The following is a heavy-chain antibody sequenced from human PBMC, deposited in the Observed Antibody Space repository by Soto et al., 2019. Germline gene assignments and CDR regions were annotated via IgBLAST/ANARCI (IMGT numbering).Heavy chain of an antibody. CDR2: ITVYNGNT. D-gene: IGHD5-18*01. V-gene: IGHV1-18*04. J-gene: IGHJ4*02. CDR1: GYTFTKDG. Sequence: GAAVKVSCKGSGYTFTKDGGSWVRQTPGQGLEWMGWITVYNGNTHYAQNLQGRVTMTTDTSTSTAHMELWSLGSDDTAVYYCARSYSYGSYWYFDYWGQGALVTVSS. CDR3: ARSYSYGSYWYFDY.